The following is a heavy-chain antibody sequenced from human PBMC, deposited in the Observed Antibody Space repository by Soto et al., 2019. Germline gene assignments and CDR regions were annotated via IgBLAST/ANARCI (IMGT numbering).Heavy chain of an antibody. J-gene: IGHJ4*02. CDR1: GGSIISYY. D-gene: IGHD3-16*01. CDR3: ARRYGSSFDY. CDR2: IYYSGST. Sequence: PLEILSLTCTVSGGSIISYYWSWIRQPPGKGLEWIGYIYYSGSTNYNPSLKSRVTISVNTSKNQFSLKLSSVTAADTAVYYCARRYGSSFDYWGQGTVVTVSS. V-gene: IGHV4-59*08.